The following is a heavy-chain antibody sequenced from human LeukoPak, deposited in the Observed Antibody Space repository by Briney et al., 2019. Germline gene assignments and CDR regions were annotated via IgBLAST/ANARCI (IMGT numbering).Heavy chain of an antibody. J-gene: IGHJ4*02. CDR2: VRQDGGAK. CDR3: VGCAGNSCYFDY. D-gene: IGHD2-21*01. V-gene: IGHV3-7*01. CDR1: GFSFSTYW. Sequence: GGSLRLSCAASGFSFSTYWMSWVRQAPGKGLEWVANVRQDGGAKNYVDSVKGRFTISRDNAKNSLYLEMNSLSAEDTAVYYCVGCAGNSCYFDYWGQGTLATVSS.